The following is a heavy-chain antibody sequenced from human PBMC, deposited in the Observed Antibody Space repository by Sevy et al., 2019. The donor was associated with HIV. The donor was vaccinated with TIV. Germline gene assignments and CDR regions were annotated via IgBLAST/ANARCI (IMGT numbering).Heavy chain of an antibody. V-gene: IGHV1-18*01. D-gene: IGHD3-10*01. J-gene: IGHJ4*02. CDR2: ISAYRGNT. CDR1: GYTFTSYG. CDR3: ARTSSYGSGNYSDY. Sequence: ASVKVSCKDSGYTFTSYGISWVRQAPEQGLEWMGWISAYRGNTNYAQNLQGRVTMTTDTSTTTAYMELRSLRFDDTAVHYCARTSSYGSGNYSDYWGQGTLVTVSS.